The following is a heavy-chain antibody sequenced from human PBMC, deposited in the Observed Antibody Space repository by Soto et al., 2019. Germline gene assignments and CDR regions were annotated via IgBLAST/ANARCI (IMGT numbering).Heavy chain of an antibody. V-gene: IGHV3-33*01. Sequence: QVQLVESGGGVVQPGRSLRLSCAASGFTFSSYGMHWVRQAPGKGLEWVAVIWYDGSNKYYADSVKGRFTISRDNSKNTLYLQMNSLRAEDTAVHYCARDGPKAHAFDIWGQGTMVTVSS. CDR3: ARDGPKAHAFDI. CDR1: GFTFSSYG. CDR2: IWYDGSNK. J-gene: IGHJ3*02.